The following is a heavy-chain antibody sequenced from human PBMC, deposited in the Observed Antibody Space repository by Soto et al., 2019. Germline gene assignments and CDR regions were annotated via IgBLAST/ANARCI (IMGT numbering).Heavy chain of an antibody. Sequence: ASVEVSCRASGGTFSSYAISWVRQAPGQGLEWMGGIIPIFGTANYAQKFQGRVTITADESTSTAYMELSSLRSEDTAVYYCARSLLGAHKAIAQYYYYYGMDVWGQGTTVTSP. J-gene: IGHJ6*02. CDR2: IIPIFGTA. D-gene: IGHD5-18*01. V-gene: IGHV1-69*13. CDR1: GGTFSSYA. CDR3: ARSLLGAHKAIAQYYYYYGMDV.